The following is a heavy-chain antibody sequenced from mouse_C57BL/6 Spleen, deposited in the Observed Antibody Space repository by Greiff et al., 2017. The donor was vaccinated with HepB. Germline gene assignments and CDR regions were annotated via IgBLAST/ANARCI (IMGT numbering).Heavy chain of an antibody. Sequence: QVQLKQPGAELVRPGTSVKLSCKASGYTFTSYWMHWVKQRPGQGLEWIGVIDPSDSYTNYNQKFKGKATLTVDTSSSTAYMQLSSLTSEDSAVYYCARSGQRHAMDYWGQGTSVTVSS. CDR3: ARSGQRHAMDY. CDR1: GYTFTSYW. D-gene: IGHD3-3*01. V-gene: IGHV1-59*01. CDR2: IDPSDSYT. J-gene: IGHJ4*01.